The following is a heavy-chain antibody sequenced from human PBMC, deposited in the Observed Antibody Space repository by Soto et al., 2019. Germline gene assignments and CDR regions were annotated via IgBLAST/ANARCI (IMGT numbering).Heavy chain of an antibody. J-gene: IGHJ5*02. CDR1: GGSISEKY. CDR2: IFANGHT. V-gene: IGHV4-4*07. CDR3: VASLAASGLNWLDP. Sequence: SETLSLTCIVSGGSISEKYWNWVRQPPGKGLEWIGLIFANGHTDYNPSLKSRVTMSVDASKNQFSLRLTSMTAADTAVYYCVASLAASGLNWLDPWGRGTLVTVSS. D-gene: IGHD6-13*01.